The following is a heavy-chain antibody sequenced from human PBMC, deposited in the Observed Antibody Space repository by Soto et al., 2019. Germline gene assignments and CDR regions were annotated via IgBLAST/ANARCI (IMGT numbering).Heavy chain of an antibody. J-gene: IGHJ5*02. CDR1: GGSISEKY. CDR2: IFANGHT. V-gene: IGHV4-4*07. CDR3: VASLAASGLNWLDP. Sequence: SETLSLTCIVSGGSISEKYWNWVRQPPGKGLEWIGLIFANGHTDYNPSLKSRVTMSVDASKNQFSLRLTSMTAADTAVYYCVASLAASGLNWLDPWGRGTLVTVSS. D-gene: IGHD6-13*01.